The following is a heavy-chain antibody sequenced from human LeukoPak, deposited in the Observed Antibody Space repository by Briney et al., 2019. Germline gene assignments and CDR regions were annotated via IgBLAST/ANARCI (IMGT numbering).Heavy chain of an antibody. Sequence: GASVKVSCKGSGYTFTVYYKHWVRQAPGQGLEWMGWINPNSGGSNSSQTFQGRVTMTMDRAISKAYMELNRLRSDDTAVYYCARTWISYGMDVWGQGTTVTVSS. CDR1: GYTFTVYY. D-gene: IGHD5-12*01. CDR3: ARTWISYGMDV. J-gene: IGHJ6*02. CDR2: INPNSGGS. V-gene: IGHV1-2*02.